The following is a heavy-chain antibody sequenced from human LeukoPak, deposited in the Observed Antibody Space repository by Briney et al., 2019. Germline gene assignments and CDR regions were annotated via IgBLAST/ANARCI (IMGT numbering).Heavy chain of an antibody. Sequence: SETLSPTCAVYGGSFSGYYWSWIRQPPGKGLEWIGEINHSGSTNYNPSLKSRVTISVDTSKNQFSLKLSSVTAADTAVYYCARGLRYGPSDYWGQGTLVTVSS. V-gene: IGHV4-34*01. CDR2: INHSGST. J-gene: IGHJ4*02. CDR1: GGSFSGYY. D-gene: IGHD4-17*01. CDR3: ARGLRYGPSDY.